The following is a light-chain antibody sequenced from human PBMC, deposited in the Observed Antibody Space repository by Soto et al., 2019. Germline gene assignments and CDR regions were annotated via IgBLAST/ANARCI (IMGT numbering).Light chain of an antibody. CDR3: SSYTSGNTLV. CDR1: SSDVGGYNF. Sequence: QSVLTQPASVSGSPGQSITISCTGTSSDVGGYNFVSWYQHHPGKAPKLMIYDVNNRPSGVSNRFSGSKSVNTASLTISGLQAEDEADYYCSSYTSGNTLVFGTGTKLTVL. CDR2: DVN. V-gene: IGLV2-14*03. J-gene: IGLJ1*01.